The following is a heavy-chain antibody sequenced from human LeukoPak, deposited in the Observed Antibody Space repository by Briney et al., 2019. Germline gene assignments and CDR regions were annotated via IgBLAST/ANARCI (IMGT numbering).Heavy chain of an antibody. CDR3: ARDHRGSSGFDY. D-gene: IGHD3-10*01. CDR1: GYTFIGYY. CDR2: INPSGGST. J-gene: IGHJ4*02. V-gene: IGHV1-46*01. Sequence: ASVTVSCKASGYTFIGYYMHWVRQAPGQGLEWMGIINPSGGSTSYAQKFQGRVTMTRDTSTSTVYMELSSLRSEDTAVYYCARDHRGSSGFDYWGQGTLVTVSS.